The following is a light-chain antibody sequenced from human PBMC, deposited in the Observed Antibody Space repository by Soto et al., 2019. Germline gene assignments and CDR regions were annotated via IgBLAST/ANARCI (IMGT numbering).Light chain of an antibody. V-gene: IGLV2-14*03. Sequence: QSALTQPASVSGSPGQSITISCTGSSSDVGGYNFVSWYQHHPGKVPKLIIWDVNNRPSGVSNRFSGSKSCSTASLNISGLQAEDEADYYCSSYTTYSPYVFVPGTKVTVL. CDR3: SSYTTYSPYV. CDR1: SSDVGGYNF. CDR2: DVN. J-gene: IGLJ1*01.